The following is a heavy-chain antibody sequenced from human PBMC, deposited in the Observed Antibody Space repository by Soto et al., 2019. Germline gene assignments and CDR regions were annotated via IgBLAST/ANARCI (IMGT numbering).Heavy chain of an antibody. Sequence: ASVKVSCKASGYTFTSYDINWVRQASGQGLEWMGGIIPIFGTANYAQKFQGRVTITADESTSTAYMELSSLRSEDTAVYYCARDKTYYDILTGYYPLDYWGQGTLVTVSS. J-gene: IGHJ4*02. V-gene: IGHV1-69*13. CDR2: IIPIFGTA. CDR1: GYTFTSYD. CDR3: ARDKTYYDILTGYYPLDY. D-gene: IGHD3-9*01.